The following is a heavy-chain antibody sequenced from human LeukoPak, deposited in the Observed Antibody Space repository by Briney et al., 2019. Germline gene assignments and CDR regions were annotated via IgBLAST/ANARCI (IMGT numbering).Heavy chain of an antibody. D-gene: IGHD1-7*01. Sequence: ASVKVSCKASGSTCTSYYMHWVRQAPGQGLEWMGIINPSGGSTSYAQKFQGRVTMTRDTSTSTVYMEVSSLRSEATAVYYWSRGMRTGTFFIWGQGTLVTVSS. J-gene: IGHJ4*02. CDR2: INPSGGST. CDR3: SRGMRTGTFFI. V-gene: IGHV1-46*01. CDR1: GSTCTSYY.